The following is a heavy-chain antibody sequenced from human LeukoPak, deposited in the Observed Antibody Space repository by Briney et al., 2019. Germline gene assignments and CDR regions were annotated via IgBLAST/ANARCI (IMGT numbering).Heavy chain of an antibody. V-gene: IGHV4-59*01. J-gene: IGHJ4*02. CDR3: ARAGNDWNTGYYFDY. D-gene: IGHD1/OR15-1a*01. CDR2: IYFDGST. Sequence: PSETLSLTCTVSDGSICNYYWSWIRQPPGKGLEWIGYIYFDGSTNYNPSLKSRVTISLDTSKNHISLKLSSVTAADTALYYCARAGNDWNTGYYFDYWGQGTLVTVSS. CDR1: DGSICNYY.